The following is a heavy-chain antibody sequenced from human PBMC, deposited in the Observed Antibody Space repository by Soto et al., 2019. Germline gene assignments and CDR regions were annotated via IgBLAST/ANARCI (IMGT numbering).Heavy chain of an antibody. V-gene: IGHV3-21*01. CDR3: ARAEMATIYGMDV. Sequence: GGSLRLSCAASGFTFSSYSMNWVRQAPGKGLEWVSSISSSSSYIYYADSVKGRFTISRDNAKNSLYLQMNSLRAEDTAVYYCARAEMATIYGMDVWGQGTRVTVSS. J-gene: IGHJ6*02. D-gene: IGHD5-12*01. CDR1: GFTFSSYS. CDR2: ISSSSSYI.